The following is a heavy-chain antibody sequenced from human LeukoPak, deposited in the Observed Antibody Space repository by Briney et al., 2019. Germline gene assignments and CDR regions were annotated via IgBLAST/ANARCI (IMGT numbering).Heavy chain of an antibody. V-gene: IGHV6-1*01. J-gene: IGHJ3*01. CDR2: TDYRSKWYN. CDR1: GDTVSSNSAA. CDR3: ARDPLTGSGRTGWLDP. D-gene: IGHD3-10*01. Sequence: SQTLSLTCAISGDTVSSNSAAWNWIRQSPSRGLEWLGRTDYRSKWYNDYAVSVKSRITINPDTSKNQFSLQLNSVTPEDTAVYYCARDPLTGSGRTGWLDPWGQGTMVTVSS.